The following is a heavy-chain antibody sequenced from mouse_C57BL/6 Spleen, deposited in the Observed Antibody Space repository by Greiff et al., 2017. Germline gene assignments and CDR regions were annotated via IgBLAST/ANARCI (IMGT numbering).Heavy chain of an antibody. CDR2: ISNLAYSI. CDR1: GFTFSDYG. Sequence: EVHLVESGGGLVQPGGSLKLSCAASGFTFSDYGMAWVRQAPRKGPEWVAFISNLAYSIYYADTVTGRFTISRENAKNTLYLEMSSLRSEDTAMYYCARHERGEYGSSDGRWFAYWGQGTLVTVSA. V-gene: IGHV5-15*01. J-gene: IGHJ3*01. CDR3: ARHERGEYGSSDGRWFAY. D-gene: IGHD1-1*01.